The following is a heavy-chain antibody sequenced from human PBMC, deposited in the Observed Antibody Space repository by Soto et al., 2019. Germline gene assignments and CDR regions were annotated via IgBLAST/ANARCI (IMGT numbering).Heavy chain of an antibody. CDR1: GVSISRYY. J-gene: IGHJ4*02. CDR2: IYYTGTS. Sequence: PSETLSLTRTVSGVSISRYYWSWIRQTPGKGLEWIGYIYYTGTSNYNPSLKSRVTISLDTSKNQFSLNLNSVTAADTAVYYCARGIHTWIYLFDFWGQGTLVTVSS. CDR3: ARGIHTWIYLFDF. D-gene: IGHD5-12*01. V-gene: IGHV4-59*01.